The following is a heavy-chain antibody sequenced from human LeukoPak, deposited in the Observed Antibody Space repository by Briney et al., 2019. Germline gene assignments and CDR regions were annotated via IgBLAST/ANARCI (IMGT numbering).Heavy chain of an antibody. CDR2: TNHSGST. V-gene: IGHV4-34*01. CDR1: GGSFSGYY. Sequence: SETLSLTCAVYGGSFSGYYWSWIRQPPGKGLEWIGETNHSGSTNYNPSLKSRVTISVDTSKNQFSLKLSSVTAADTAVYYCARGMGYCSSTSCRRKPRFDPWGQGTLVTVSS. D-gene: IGHD2-2*01. J-gene: IGHJ5*02. CDR3: ARGMGYCSSTSCRRKPRFDP.